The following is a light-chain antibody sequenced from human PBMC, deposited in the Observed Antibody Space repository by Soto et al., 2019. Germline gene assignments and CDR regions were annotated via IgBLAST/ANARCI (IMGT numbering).Light chain of an antibody. J-gene: IGKJ3*01. CDR1: QRITNS. Sequence: DIQMTQSPSSLSASVGDRVTIPCRASQRITNSLNWYQQKPGRAPNLLIYAASSLQRGAPSRFSGSGSGTDFTLTISSLQPDDFDTSYCQQTYSPPFTFGPGTKVDIK. V-gene: IGKV1-39*01. CDR2: AAS. CDR3: QQTYSPPFT.